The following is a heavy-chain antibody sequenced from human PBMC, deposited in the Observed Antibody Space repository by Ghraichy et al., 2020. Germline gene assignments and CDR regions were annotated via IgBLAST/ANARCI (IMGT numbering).Heavy chain of an antibody. CDR1: GFTFSSYW. CDR3: ARVGRGASPALLRFLSKPDGPLDY. V-gene: IGHV3-74*01. D-gene: IGHD3-3*01. CDR2: INSDGSST. J-gene: IGHJ4*02. Sequence: GGSLRLSCAASGFTFSSYWMHWVRQAPGKGLVWVSRINSDGSSTSYADSVKGRFTISRDNAKNTLYLQMNSLRAEDTAVYYCARVGRGASPALLRFLSKPDGPLDYWGQGTLVTVSS.